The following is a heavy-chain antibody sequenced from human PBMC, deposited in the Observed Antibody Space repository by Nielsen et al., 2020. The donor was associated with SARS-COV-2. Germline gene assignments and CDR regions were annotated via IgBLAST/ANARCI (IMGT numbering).Heavy chain of an antibody. CDR3: ARGGEEPYYNFWSGYYRGYYYYGMDV. V-gene: IGHV3-33*01. J-gene: IGHJ6*02. CDR1: GFTFSGYG. CDR2: IWYDGSNK. D-gene: IGHD3-3*01. Sequence: GGSLRLSCAASGFTFSGYGMHWVRQAPGKGLEWVAVIWYDGSNKYYADSVKGRFTISRDNSKNTLYLQMNSLRAEDTAVYYCARGGEEPYYNFWSGYYRGYYYYGMDVWGQGTTVTVSS.